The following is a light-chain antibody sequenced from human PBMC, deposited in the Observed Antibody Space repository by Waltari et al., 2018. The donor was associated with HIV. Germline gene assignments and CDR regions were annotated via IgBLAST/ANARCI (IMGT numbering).Light chain of an antibody. CDR3: CSYADGYTWI. CDR2: DIN. CDR1: NDDVGPYNS. V-gene: IGLV2-11*01. Sequence: QSALPQPRSVSESSGHSVTIPCTGTNDDVGPYNSAPWYQHHPGKAPKLIIYDINKRPSGVPDRFSGSKSGNMASLAISGLQAEDEADYYCCSYADGYTWIFGGGTKLTVL. J-gene: IGLJ2*01.